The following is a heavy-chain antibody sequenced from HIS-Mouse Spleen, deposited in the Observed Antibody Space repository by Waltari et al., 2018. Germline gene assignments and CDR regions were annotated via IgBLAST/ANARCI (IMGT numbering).Heavy chain of an antibody. J-gene: IGHJ3*02. V-gene: IGHV3-74*01. Sequence: ASGFTFTSSWMHWVRQAPGKGVVWVSRINSDGSSTSYADSVKGRFTISRDNAKNTLYLQMNSLRAEDTAVYYCARDLELDAFDIWGQGTMVTVSS. CDR3: ARDLELDAFDI. CDR2: INSDGSST. CDR1: GFTFTSSW. D-gene: IGHD1-1*01.